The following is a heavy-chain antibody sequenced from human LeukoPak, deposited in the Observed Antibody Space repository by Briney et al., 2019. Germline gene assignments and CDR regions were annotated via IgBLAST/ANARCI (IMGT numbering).Heavy chain of an antibody. J-gene: IGHJ3*02. CDR1: GFSFSRSW. V-gene: IGHV3-7*01. Sequence: GGSLRLSCTASGFSFSRSWMSWVRQVPGKGLEWLAEMNPAGSAIVSVDSLKGRSTVSRNNAKSSVHLEVDGLRAEDTAVYYCARDPLNGALDIWGQGTLVTVSS. CDR3: ARDPLNGALDI. CDR2: MNPAGSAI.